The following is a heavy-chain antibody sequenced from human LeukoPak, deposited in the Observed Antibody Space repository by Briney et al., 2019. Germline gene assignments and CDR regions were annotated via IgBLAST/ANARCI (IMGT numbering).Heavy chain of an antibody. CDR1: GYTFTSYG. D-gene: IGHD3-22*01. J-gene: IGHJ4*02. V-gene: IGHV1-18*01. Sequence: ASVKVSRKASGYTFTSYGISWVRQAPGQWLEWMGWISAYNGNTNYAQKLQGRVTMTTDTSTSTAYMELRSLRSDDTAVYYCARGWARGYDSSGYYYWGQGTLVTVSS. CDR2: ISAYNGNT. CDR3: ARGWARGYDSSGYYY.